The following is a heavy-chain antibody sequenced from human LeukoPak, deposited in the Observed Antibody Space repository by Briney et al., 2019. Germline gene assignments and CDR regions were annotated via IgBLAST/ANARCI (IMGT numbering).Heavy chain of an antibody. J-gene: IGHJ4*02. D-gene: IGHD3-22*01. V-gene: IGHV4-59*01. CDR1: GASISSYY. CDR3: ARGGYYYDSSGPFDY. Sequence: SETLSLTCSVSGASISSYYWSWIRQSPGKGLEWIAYIYYSGITNYNPSLKSRVTISVDMSKNQYSLKLSSVTAADTAIYYCARGGYYYDSSGPFDYWGQGTLVTISS. CDR2: IYYSGIT.